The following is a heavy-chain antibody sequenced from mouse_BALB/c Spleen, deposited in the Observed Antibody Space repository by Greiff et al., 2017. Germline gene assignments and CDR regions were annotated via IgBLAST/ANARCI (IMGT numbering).Heavy chain of an antibody. CDR3: ASFYDGYYYFDY. D-gene: IGHD2-3*01. Sequence: EVQLQESGAELVKPGASVKLSCTASGFNIKDTYMHWVKQRPEQGLEWIGRIDPANGNTKYDPKFQGKATITADTSSNTAYLQLSSLTSEDTAVYYCASFYDGYYYFDYWGQGTTLTVSS. V-gene: IGHV14-3*02. CDR2: IDPANGNT. J-gene: IGHJ2*01. CDR1: GFNIKDTY.